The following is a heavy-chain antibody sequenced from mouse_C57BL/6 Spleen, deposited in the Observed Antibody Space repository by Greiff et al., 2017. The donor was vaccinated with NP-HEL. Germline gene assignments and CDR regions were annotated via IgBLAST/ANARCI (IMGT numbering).Heavy chain of an antibody. CDR3: ARPGWLPYYYAMDY. CDR2: IYPRSGNT. D-gene: IGHD2-3*01. J-gene: IGHJ4*01. V-gene: IGHV1-81*01. Sequence: QVQLQQSGAELARPGASVKLSCKASGYTFTSYGISWVKQRTGQGLEWIGEIYPRSGNTYYNEKFKGKATLTADKSSSTAYMELRSLTSEDSAVYFCARPGWLPYYYAMDYWGQGTSVTVSS. CDR1: GYTFTSYG.